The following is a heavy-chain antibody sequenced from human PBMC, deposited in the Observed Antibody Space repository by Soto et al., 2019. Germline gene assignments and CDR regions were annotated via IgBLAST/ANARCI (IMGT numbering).Heavy chain of an antibody. CDR3: AGAGYSSGWTNFDY. D-gene: IGHD6-19*01. Sequence: SETLSLTCAVSGGSISSSNWWSWVRQPPGKGLEWIGEIYHSGSTNYNPSLKSRVTISIDKSKNQFSLKLSSLTAADTAVYYCAGAGYSSGWTNFDYWGQGTLVTVSS. J-gene: IGHJ4*02. CDR1: GGSISSSNW. V-gene: IGHV4-4*02. CDR2: IYHSGST.